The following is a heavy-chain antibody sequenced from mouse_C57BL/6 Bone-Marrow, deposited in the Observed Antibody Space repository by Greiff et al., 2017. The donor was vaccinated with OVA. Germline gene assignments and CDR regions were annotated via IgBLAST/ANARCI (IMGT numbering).Heavy chain of an antibody. V-gene: IGHV5-15*01. CDR3: ARNWDWYFDV. CDR2: FSNLAYSI. Sequence: EVQGVESGGGLVQPGGSLKLSCAASGFTFSDYGMAWVRQAPRKGPEWVAFFSNLAYSIYYADTVTGRFTISRENAKNTLYLEMSSLRSEDTAMYYCARNWDWYFDVWGTGTTVTVSS. J-gene: IGHJ1*03. CDR1: GFTFSDYG. D-gene: IGHD4-1*01.